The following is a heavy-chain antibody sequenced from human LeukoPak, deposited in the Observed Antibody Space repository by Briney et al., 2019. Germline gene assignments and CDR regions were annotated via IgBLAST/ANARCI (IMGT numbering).Heavy chain of an antibody. CDR1: ESTFSGSA. J-gene: IGHJ4*02. D-gene: IGHD3-22*01. CDR2: IRSKANNYAT. V-gene: IGHV3-73*01. Sequence: SGGSLRLSCVVSESTFSGSAVHWVRQASGKGLEWVGRIRSKANNYATAYAASVKGRFTTSRDDSKNTAYLQMNSLKTEDTAVYYCTGDNFDSSVKFDYWGQGTLVTVSS. CDR3: TGDNFDSSVKFDY.